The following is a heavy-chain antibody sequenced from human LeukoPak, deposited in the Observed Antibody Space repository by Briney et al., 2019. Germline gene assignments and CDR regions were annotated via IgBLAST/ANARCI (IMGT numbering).Heavy chain of an antibody. Sequence: PGGSLRLSCAASGFTFSSYGMHWVRQAPGKGLERVAVISYDGSNKYYADSVKGRFTISRDNSKNTLYLQMNSLRAEDTAVYYCAIGVDIVVVPAADFDPWGRGTLVTVSS. CDR2: ISYDGSNK. J-gene: IGHJ5*02. V-gene: IGHV3-30*03. CDR3: AIGVDIVVVPAADFDP. CDR1: GFTFSSYG. D-gene: IGHD2-2*01.